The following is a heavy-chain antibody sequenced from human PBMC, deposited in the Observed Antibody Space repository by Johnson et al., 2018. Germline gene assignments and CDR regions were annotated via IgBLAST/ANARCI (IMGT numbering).Heavy chain of an antibody. J-gene: IGHJ3*02. CDR2: ISYDGSNK. CDR3: AREYCLGDCFGVAFDI. CDR1: GFIFSSYG. D-gene: IGHD2-21*02. V-gene: IGHV3-30*03. Sequence: VQLVESGGGVVQPGRSLRLSCAVSGFIFSSYGMHWVRQAPGKGLEWVAFISYDGSNKYYGDSVKGRCTISRDNSKNTLYLQMHSLRAEDTAVYYCAREYCLGDCFGVAFDIWGQGTMVTVSS.